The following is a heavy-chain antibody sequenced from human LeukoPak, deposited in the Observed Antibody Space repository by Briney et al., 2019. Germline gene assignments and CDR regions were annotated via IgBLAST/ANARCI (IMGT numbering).Heavy chain of an antibody. CDR3: AKDWDYYGSGSYSDY. D-gene: IGHD3-10*01. CDR1: GFTFSSFA. V-gene: IGHV3-23*01. J-gene: IGHJ4*02. CDR2: IIGSGSST. Sequence: GGSLRLSCAASGFTFSSFAMSWVRQAPGKGLEWVSGIIGSGSSTYYADSVKGRFTISRDNSKNTLYLQMNSLRAEDTAVYYCAKDWDYYGSGSYSDYWGQGTLVTVSS.